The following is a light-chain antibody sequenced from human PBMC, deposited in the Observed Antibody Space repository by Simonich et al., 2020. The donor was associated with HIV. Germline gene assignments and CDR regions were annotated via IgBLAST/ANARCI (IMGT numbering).Light chain of an antibody. CDR3: TSYTSSSTLV. V-gene: IGLV2-14*03. CDR1: SSDVGGYNF. Sequence: QSALTQPASVSGSPGQSIPISCTGTSSDVGGYNFVSWYQQHPVKAPKLMIYYVSKRPSGVAKRFSGSKSGNTASLTISGLQAEDEADYYCTSYTSSSTLVFGGGTKLTVL. CDR2: YVS. J-gene: IGLJ2*01.